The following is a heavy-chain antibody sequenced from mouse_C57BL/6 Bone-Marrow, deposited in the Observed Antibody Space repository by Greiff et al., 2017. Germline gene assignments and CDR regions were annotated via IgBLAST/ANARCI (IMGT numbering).Heavy chain of an antibody. D-gene: IGHD3-2*02. J-gene: IGHJ3*01. V-gene: IGHV1-59*01. CDR3: ARSSSGQGGWFAY. CDR2: IDPSDSYT. CDR1: GYTFTSYW. Sequence: VQLQQSGAELVRPGTSVKLSCKASGYTFTSYWMHWVKQRPGQGLEWIGVIDPSDSYTNYNQKFKGKATLTVDTSSSTAYMQLSSLTSEDSAVYYCARSSSGQGGWFAYWGQGTLVTVSA.